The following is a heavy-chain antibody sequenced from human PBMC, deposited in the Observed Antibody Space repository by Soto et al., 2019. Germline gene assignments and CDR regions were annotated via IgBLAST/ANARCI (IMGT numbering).Heavy chain of an antibody. V-gene: IGHV3-11*06. CDR3: ARVRGDDWGGFNYFDY. J-gene: IGHJ4*02. CDR1: GFTFSDYY. D-gene: IGHD3-10*01. CDR2: ISSSSSYT. Sequence: GGSLRLSCAASGFTFSDYYMSWIRQAPGKGLEWVSYISSSSSYTNYADSVKGRFTISRDNAKNSLYLQMNSLRAEDTAVYYCARVRGDDWGGFNYFDYWGQGTLDTVSS.